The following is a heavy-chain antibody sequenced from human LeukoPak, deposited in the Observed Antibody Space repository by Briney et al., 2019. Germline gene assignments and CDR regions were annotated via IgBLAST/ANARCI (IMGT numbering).Heavy chain of an antibody. J-gene: IGHJ4*02. V-gene: IGHV3-21*01. CDR2: ISSSSSYI. D-gene: IGHD1-14*01. Sequence: GGSLRLSCAASGFTFSSYSTNWVRQAPGKGLEWVSSISSSSSYIYYADSVKGRFTISRDNAKNSLYLQMNSLRAEDTAVYYCARINLPMDFDYWGQGTLVTVSS. CDR3: ARINLPMDFDY. CDR1: GFTFSSYS.